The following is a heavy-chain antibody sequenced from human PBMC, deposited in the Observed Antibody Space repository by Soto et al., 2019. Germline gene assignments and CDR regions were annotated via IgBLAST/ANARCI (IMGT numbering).Heavy chain of an antibody. V-gene: IGHV1-2*02. D-gene: IGHD3-9*01. J-gene: IGHJ4*02. Sequence: QVQLVQSGAEVKKPGASVKVSCKASGYTFTGYYKHWVRQAPGQGLEWMGWINPNSGGTNYAQKFQGRVTMTRDTSISTAYMELRRLRSDDTAVYYCARDGGGGDYDILTGYDYWGQGTLVTVSS. CDR1: GYTFTGYY. CDR2: INPNSGGT. CDR3: ARDGGGGDYDILTGYDY.